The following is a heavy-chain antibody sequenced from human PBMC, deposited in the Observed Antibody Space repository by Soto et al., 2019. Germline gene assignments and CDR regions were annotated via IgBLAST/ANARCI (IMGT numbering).Heavy chain of an antibody. Sequence: GGSLRLSCAASGFTVSSNDMSWVRQAPGKGLEWVSVVYSGGSTYYPDSVKGRFIISRDNSKNTLYLQMKSLRAEDTAVYYCARAHPTNWNKPSLNFDYWGQGTLVTVSS. J-gene: IGHJ4*02. CDR3: ARAHPTNWNKPSLNFDY. CDR1: GFTVSSND. CDR2: VYSGGST. V-gene: IGHV3-66*01. D-gene: IGHD1-20*01.